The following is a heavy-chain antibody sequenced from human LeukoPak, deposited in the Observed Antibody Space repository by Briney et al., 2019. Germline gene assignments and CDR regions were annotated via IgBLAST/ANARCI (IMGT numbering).Heavy chain of an antibody. CDR3: ARVFSGTYLNYHHFDY. D-gene: IGHD1-26*01. CDR1: GFTFSHYS. J-gene: IGHJ4*02. Sequence: PGGSLRLSCAASGFTFSHYSMNWVRQASGKGLEWVSSISSSSSYIYYADSVKGRFTVSRNNAKNSLYLQMDSLRAEDTAVYYCARVFSGTYLNYHHFDYWGQGTLVTVSS. CDR2: ISSSSSYI. V-gene: IGHV3-21*01.